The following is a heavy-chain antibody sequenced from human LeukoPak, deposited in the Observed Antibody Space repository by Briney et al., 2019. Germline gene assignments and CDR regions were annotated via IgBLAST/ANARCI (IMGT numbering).Heavy chain of an antibody. CDR3: ARVGGDYDSSGENDY. D-gene: IGHD3-22*01. J-gene: IGHJ4*02. CDR2: IYHSGST. Sequence: PSQTLSLTCTVSGGSISSGDYYWSWIRQPPGKGLEWIGEIYHSGSTNYNPSLKSRVTISVDKSKNQFSLKLSSVTAADTAVYYCARVGGDYDSSGENDYWGQGTLVTVSS. V-gene: IGHV4-30-4*01. CDR1: GGSISSGDYY.